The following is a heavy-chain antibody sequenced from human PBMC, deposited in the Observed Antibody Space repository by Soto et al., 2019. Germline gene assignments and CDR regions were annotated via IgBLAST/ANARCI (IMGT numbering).Heavy chain of an antibody. CDR3: AKDGRKYSSSSNVDY. J-gene: IGHJ4*02. V-gene: IGHV3-30*18. Sequence: LGGSLRLSCAASGFTFSSYGMHWVRQAPGKGLEWVAVISYDGSNKYYADSVKGRFTISRDNSKNTLNLEMSSPRDEETAVYYGAKDGRKYSSSSNVDYWGQGTRVTVSS. CDR2: ISYDGSNK. CDR1: GFTFSSYG. D-gene: IGHD6-6*01.